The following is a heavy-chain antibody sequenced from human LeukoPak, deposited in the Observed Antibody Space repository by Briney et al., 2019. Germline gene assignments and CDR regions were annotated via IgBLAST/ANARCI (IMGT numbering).Heavy chain of an antibody. V-gene: IGHV1-69*13. CDR2: IIPIFGTA. CDR3: ARALESVGPTGYYYYGMDV. J-gene: IGHJ6*02. CDR1: GGTFSSYA. Sequence: SVKVSCKASGGTFSSYAISWVRQAPGQGLEWMGGIIPIFGTANYAQKFQGRVTITADGSTSTAYMELSSLRSEDTAVYYCARALESVGPTGYYYYGMDVWGQGTTVTVSS. D-gene: IGHD1-1*01.